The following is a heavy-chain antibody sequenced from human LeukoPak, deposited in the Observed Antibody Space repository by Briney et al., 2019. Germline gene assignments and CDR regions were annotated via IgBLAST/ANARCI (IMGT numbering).Heavy chain of an antibody. D-gene: IGHD4-17*01. CDR3: ARDLDYGEFDY. CDR2: ISSSSSYI. Sequence: GGSLRLPCAASGFTFSSYSMNWVRQAPGKGLEWVSSISSSSSYIYYADSVKGRFTISRDNAKNSLYLQMNSLRAEDTAVYYCARDLDYGEFDYWGQGTLVTVSS. V-gene: IGHV3-21*01. CDR1: GFTFSSYS. J-gene: IGHJ4*02.